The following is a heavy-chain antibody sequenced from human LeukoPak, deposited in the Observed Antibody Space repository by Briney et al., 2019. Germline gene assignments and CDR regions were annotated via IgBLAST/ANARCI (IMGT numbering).Heavy chain of an antibody. CDR3: ARYYDSSGATPDAFDI. CDR2: ISSSSSHI. J-gene: IGHJ3*02. V-gene: IGHV3-21*01. D-gene: IGHD3-22*01. CDR1: GFTFSSYS. Sequence: GGSLRLSCAASGFTFSSYSMNWVRQAPGKGLEWVSSISSSSSHIYYADSVKGRFTISRDNAKNSLYLQMNSLRAEDTAVYYCARYYDSSGATPDAFDIWGQGTMVTVSS.